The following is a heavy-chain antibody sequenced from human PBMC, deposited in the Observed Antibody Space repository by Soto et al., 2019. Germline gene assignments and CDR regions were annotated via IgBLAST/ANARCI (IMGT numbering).Heavy chain of an antibody. CDR1: GFTFSDYS. D-gene: IGHD5-18*01. J-gene: IGHJ4*01. Sequence: GGSLRLSCAASGFTFSDYSMHWVRQAPGKGLEWLAVIWYDGSNTYYADSVKGRFTISRDNSENMLYLQMHSLRVEDTAVYYSARTCKMTRYTPPLDY. V-gene: IGHV3-33*01. CDR2: IWYDGSNT. CDR3: ARTCKMTRYTPPLDY.